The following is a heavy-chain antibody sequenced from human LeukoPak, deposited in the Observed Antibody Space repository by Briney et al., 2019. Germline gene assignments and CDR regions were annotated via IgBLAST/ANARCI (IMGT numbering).Heavy chain of an antibody. J-gene: IGHJ4*02. D-gene: IGHD3-9*01. CDR2: IKSKTDGGTT. V-gene: IGHV3-15*01. Sequence: PGGSLRLSCAASGFTFSNAWMSWVRQAPGKGLEWVGRIKSKTDGGTTDYAAPVKGRFTISRDDSKNTLYLQMNSLKTEDTAVYYCTTGLLTGYYLDFDYWGQGTLVTVSS. CDR1: GFTFSNAW. CDR3: TTGLLTGYYLDFDY.